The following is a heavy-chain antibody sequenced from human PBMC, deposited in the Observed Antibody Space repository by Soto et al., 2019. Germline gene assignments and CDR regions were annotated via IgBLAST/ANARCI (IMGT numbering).Heavy chain of an antibody. D-gene: IGHD3-16*02. J-gene: IGHJ4*02. CDR1: GFTFSSYS. V-gene: IGHV3-21*01. CDR3: ARGGDGPYYDYIWGSYRFDY. CDR2: ISSSSSYI. Sequence: ESGGGLVKPGGSLRLSCAASGFTFSSYSMNWVRQAPGKGLEWVSSISSSSSYIYYADSVKGRFTISRDNAKNSLYLQMNSLRAEDTAVYYCARGGDGPYYDYIWGSYRFDYWGQGTLVTVSS.